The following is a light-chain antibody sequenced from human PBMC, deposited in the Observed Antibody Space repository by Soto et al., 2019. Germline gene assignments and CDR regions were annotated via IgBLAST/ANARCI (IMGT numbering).Light chain of an antibody. Sequence: EVVLTQSPVTLSLSPGERATLSCRASQSVSSSYLAWYQQKPGQAPRLLIYGASSRATGIPARFSAWGSGTDFTLTISRVDPADFAFYYCQQYFTSPITFGQGTRLEIK. CDR1: QSVSSSY. CDR2: GAS. CDR3: QQYFTSPIT. V-gene: IGKV3-20*01. J-gene: IGKJ5*01.